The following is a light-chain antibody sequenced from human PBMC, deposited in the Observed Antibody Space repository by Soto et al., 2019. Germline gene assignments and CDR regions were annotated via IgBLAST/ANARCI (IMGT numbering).Light chain of an antibody. Sequence: QSALTQPASVSGSPGQSITISCTGTSSDVGGYNYVSWYQQFPGKAPKLTIYDVNNRPSGVSNRFSGSKSGNTASLTISGLQAEDEADYYCSSYTSSSPVVFGGGTELTVL. V-gene: IGLV2-14*01. CDR3: SSYTSSSPVV. J-gene: IGLJ2*01. CDR1: SSDVGGYNY. CDR2: DVN.